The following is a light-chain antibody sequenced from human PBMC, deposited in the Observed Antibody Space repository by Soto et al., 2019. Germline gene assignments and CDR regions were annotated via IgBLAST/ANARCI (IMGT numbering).Light chain of an antibody. CDR3: HQRYIWPPLT. CDR2: DTS. V-gene: IGKV3-11*01. CDR1: QSVENY. J-gene: IGKJ4*02. Sequence: EIVLTQSPATLSLSPGERATLSCRASQSVENYLDWFQQKRGQAPRLLIYDTSNRAAGIPDRFSGSGSGTDFTLTISSLEPEDFAVYYCHQRYIWPPLTFGGGTKVEIK.